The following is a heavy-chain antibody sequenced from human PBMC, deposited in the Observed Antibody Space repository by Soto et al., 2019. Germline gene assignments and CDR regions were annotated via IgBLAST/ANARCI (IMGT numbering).Heavy chain of an antibody. V-gene: IGHV4-30-4*01. J-gene: IGHJ6*02. D-gene: IGHD3-16*01. CDR1: GGSISSGDYY. Sequence: QVQLQESGPGLVKPSQTLSLTCTVSGGSISSGDYYCSWIRKPPGKGLEWIGYIYYSVSTYYNPSLKSRVTISVDTSKNQFSLKLSSVTAADTAVYYCATSSLRYYYAMDVWGQGTTVTVSS. CDR2: IYYSVST. CDR3: ATSSLRYYYAMDV.